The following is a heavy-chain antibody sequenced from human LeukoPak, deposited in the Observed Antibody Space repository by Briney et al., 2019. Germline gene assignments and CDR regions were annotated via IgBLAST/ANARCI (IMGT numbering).Heavy chain of an antibody. J-gene: IGHJ4*02. D-gene: IGHD2-21*01. CDR1: GFTFSDYD. CDR2: ISGSDGNT. CDR3: AKKPPALVAIPYFDY. Sequence: GGSLRLSCVASGFTFSDYDMNWVRQAPGQGLEWVSGISGSDGNTYYADSVKGRFTISRDNSKNTLYLQMDSLRAEDTALYYCAKKPPALVAIPYFDYWGQGSLVTVSS. V-gene: IGHV3-23*01.